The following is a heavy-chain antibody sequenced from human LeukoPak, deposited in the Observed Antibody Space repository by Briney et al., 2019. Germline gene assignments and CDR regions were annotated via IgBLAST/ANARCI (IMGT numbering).Heavy chain of an antibody. CDR1: GGSISSYY. D-gene: IGHD2-15*01. Sequence: SETLSLTCTVSGGSISSYYWSWIRQPPGKGLEWIGSIYHSGSTYYNPSLKSRVTISVDTSKNQFSLKLSSVTAADTAVYYCARGMGGYVDYWGQGTLVTVSS. CDR3: ARGMGGYVDY. V-gene: IGHV4-59*08. J-gene: IGHJ4*02. CDR2: IYHSGST.